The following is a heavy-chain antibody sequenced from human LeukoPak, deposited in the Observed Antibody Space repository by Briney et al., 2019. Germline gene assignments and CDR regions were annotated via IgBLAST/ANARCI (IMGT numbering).Heavy chain of an antibody. CDR2: IRYDGIYK. J-gene: IGHJ4*02. D-gene: IGHD6-19*01. CDR3: AKDPEKGLAVARLEY. V-gene: IGHV3-30*02. CDR1: GFTFDSNG. Sequence: GRSLRLSCAASGFTFDSNGMHWVRQAPGKGLEWVAFIRYDGIYKYYADSVKGRFTIFRDKSKTTLFLQMDSLRAEDTAVYYCAKDPEKGLAVARLEYWGQGTLVTVSS.